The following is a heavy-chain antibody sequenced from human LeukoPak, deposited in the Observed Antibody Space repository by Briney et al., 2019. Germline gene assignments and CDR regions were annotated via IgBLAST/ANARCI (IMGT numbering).Heavy chain of an antibody. CDR1: GGSFSGYY. V-gene: IGHV4-34*01. CDR3: ARRMVRGNYYYYYYMDV. D-gene: IGHD3-10*01. CDR2: INHSGST. J-gene: IGHJ6*03. Sequence: SETLSLTCAVYGGSFSGYYWSWIRQPPGKGLEWIEEINHSGSTNYNPSLKSRVTISVDKSKNQFSLKLSSVTAADTAVYYCARRMVRGNYYYYYYMDVWGKGTTVTIS.